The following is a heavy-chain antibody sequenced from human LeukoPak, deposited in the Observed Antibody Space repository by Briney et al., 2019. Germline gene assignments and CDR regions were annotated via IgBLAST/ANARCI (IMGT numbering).Heavy chain of an antibody. CDR1: GFTFSSYG. Sequence: GGSLRLSCAASGFTFSSYGMHWVRQAPGKGLEWVAVIWYDGSNKYYADSVKGRFTISRDNSKNTLYLQMNSLRAEDTAVYYCARDHMALSYGGSYYDYWGQGTLVTVSS. D-gene: IGHD1-26*01. CDR3: ARDHMALSYGGSYYDY. V-gene: IGHV3-33*01. CDR2: IWYDGSNK. J-gene: IGHJ4*02.